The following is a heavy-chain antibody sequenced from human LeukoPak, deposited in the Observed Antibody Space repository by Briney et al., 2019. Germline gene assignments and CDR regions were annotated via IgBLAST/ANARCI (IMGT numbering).Heavy chain of an antibody. CDR2: IIPIFGTA. V-gene: IGHV1-69*06. J-gene: IGHJ4*02. Sequence: SVKVSCKASGGTFSSYAISWVRQAPGQGLEWMGGIIPIFGTANYAQKFQGRVTITADKSTSTAYMELSSLRSEDTAVYYCARGPEGITMVRGVLDYGGQGTLVTVSS. CDR3: ARGPEGITMVRGVLDY. D-gene: IGHD3-10*01. CDR1: GGTFSSYA.